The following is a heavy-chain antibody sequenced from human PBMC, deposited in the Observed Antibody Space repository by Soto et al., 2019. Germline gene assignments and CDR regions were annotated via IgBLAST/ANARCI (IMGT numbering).Heavy chain of an antibody. Sequence: GGSLRLSCVASGFSFTTHSMNWVRQAPVRGLEWVSSISPNSDYIYYADSVKGRFTISRDNAKNSLYLQMNSLRAEDTAVYYCARDQPGYSYGYGLGYWGQGTLVTVSS. CDR3: ARDQPGYSYGYGLGY. CDR1: GFSFTTHS. D-gene: IGHD5-18*01. CDR2: ISPNSDYI. J-gene: IGHJ4*02. V-gene: IGHV3-21*01.